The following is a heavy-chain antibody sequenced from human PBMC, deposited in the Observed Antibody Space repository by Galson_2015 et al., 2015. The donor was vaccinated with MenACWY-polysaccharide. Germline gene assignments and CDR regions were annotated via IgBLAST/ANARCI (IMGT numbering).Heavy chain of an antibody. CDR3: ARPSSGGSYYND. CDR1: GFSFSTYW. V-gene: IGHV3-7*01. J-gene: IGHJ4*02. D-gene: IGHD2-15*01. CDR2: INQPGRDK. Sequence: SLRLSCAASGFSFSTYWMSWVRQAPGKGLEWVANINQPGRDKYYVDSVRGRFTISRDNAKNSVYLQMDSLSAEDTAVYYCARPSSGGSYYNDWGQGTLVTVSS.